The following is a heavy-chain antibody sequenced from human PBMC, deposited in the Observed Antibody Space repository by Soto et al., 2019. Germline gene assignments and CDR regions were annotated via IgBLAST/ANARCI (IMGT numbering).Heavy chain of an antibody. V-gene: IGHV4-61*01. CDR3: ARQYYRSAFDR. Sequence: SETLSLTCTVSGGSVSSASYYWSWIRQPPGKGLEWIGYIYYSGSTNYNPSLKSRVTMSVDTSKNQFSLRLSSVTAADTAVYYCARQYYRSAFDRWGPGTRVTV. CDR1: GGSVSSASYY. J-gene: IGHJ3*02. D-gene: IGHD3-10*01. CDR2: IYYSGST.